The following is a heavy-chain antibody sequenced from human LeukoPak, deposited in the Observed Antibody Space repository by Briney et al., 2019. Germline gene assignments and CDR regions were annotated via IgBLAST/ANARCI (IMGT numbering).Heavy chain of an antibody. Sequence: GGSLRLSCAASGFTFSSNGMPWVRQPPGKGREWGAVIWYDGSNKYYADSVKGRFTISRDNSKNTLYLQMNSLRAEDTAVYYCARAHVDTAMVVEYYFDYWGQGTLVTVSS. CDR1: GFTFSSNG. D-gene: IGHD5-18*01. V-gene: IGHV3-33*01. J-gene: IGHJ4*02. CDR2: IWYDGSNK. CDR3: ARAHVDTAMVVEYYFDY.